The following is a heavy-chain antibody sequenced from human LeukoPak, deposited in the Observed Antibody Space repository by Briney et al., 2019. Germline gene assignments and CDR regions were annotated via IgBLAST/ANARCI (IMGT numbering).Heavy chain of an antibody. CDR1: GYTFTSYD. J-gene: IGHJ6*02. CDR3: ARGGIAAAGYGMDV. V-gene: IGHV1-8*01. CDR2: MNPNSGNT. Sequence: ASVKVSCKASGYTFTSYDINWVRQATGQGLEWMGWMNPNSGNTGYAQKFQGRVTMTSNASISTAYMELSSLRSEDTAVYYCARGGIAAAGYGMDVWGQGTTVTVSS. D-gene: IGHD6-13*01.